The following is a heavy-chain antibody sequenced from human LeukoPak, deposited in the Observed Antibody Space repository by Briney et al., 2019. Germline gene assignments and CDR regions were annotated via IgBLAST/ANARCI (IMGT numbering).Heavy chain of an antibody. CDR3: ANLAVAGLYYYYGMDV. CDR2: ISGSGGST. J-gene: IGHJ6*04. V-gene: IGHV3-23*01. D-gene: IGHD6-19*01. Sequence: GGSLRLPCAASGFTFSSYAMSWVRQAPGKGLEWVSAISGSGGSTYYADSVKGRFTISRDNSKNTLYLQMNSLRAEDTAVYYCANLAVAGLYYYYGMDVWGKGTTVTVSS. CDR1: GFTFSSYA.